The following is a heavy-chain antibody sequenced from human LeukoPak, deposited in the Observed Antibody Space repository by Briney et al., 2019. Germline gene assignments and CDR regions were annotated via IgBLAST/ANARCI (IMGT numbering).Heavy chain of an antibody. CDR1: GFTFSSYW. D-gene: IGHD6-19*01. CDR2: IKQDGSEK. CDR3: ASLAGAYFFDH. V-gene: IGHV3-7*01. J-gene: IGHJ4*02. Sequence: GGSLRLSCAASGFTFSSYWMSWVRQAPGKGLEWVANIKQDGSEKYYVDSVKGRITISRDNAKNSLYLQINSARVEDTAVYYCASLAGAYFFDHWGQGTLVTVSS.